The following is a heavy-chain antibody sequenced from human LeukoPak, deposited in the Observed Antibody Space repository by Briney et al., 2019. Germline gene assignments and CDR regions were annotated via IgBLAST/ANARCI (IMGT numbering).Heavy chain of an antibody. Sequence: GGSLRLSCAVSGFIFRDNAMNWVRQAPGKGLEWVSSIFVSSSHTYYADSVKGRFTISRDNAKNSLYLQMNSLRVEDTAVYYCARGGEETGYCSSTSCYVYLDYWGQGTLVTVSS. CDR3: ARGGEETGYCSSTSCYVYLDY. J-gene: IGHJ4*02. CDR2: IFVSSSHT. CDR1: GFIFRDNA. V-gene: IGHV3-21*03. D-gene: IGHD2-2*01.